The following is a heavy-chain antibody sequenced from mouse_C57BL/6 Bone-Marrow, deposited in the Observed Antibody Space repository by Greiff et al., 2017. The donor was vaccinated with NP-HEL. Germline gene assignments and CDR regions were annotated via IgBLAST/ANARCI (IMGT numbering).Heavy chain of an antibody. Sequence: VQLVESGPGLVQPSQSLSITCTVSGFSLTSYGVHWVRQPPGKGLEWLGVIWSGGSTDYNAAFISRLSISKDNSKSQVFFKMNSLQADDTAIYYCAKIGLYYDYDGYAMDYWGQGTSVTVSS. CDR2: IWSGGST. CDR3: AKIGLYYDYDGYAMDY. V-gene: IGHV2-4*01. D-gene: IGHD2-4*01. CDR1: GFSLTSYG. J-gene: IGHJ4*01.